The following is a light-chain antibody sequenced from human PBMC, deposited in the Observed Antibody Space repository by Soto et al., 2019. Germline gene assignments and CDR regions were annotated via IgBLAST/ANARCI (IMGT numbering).Light chain of an antibody. Sequence: DIQMTQSPSTLSASVGDRVTITCRASQYMSSWLAWFQQKPGKAPKLLIYDASTLEKGVPSRLSGRGSGTEFTLTISSLQPDEFATYYCQQYNSFSPTFGQGTKVEIK. CDR3: QQYNSFSPT. V-gene: IGKV1-5*01. CDR2: DAS. CDR1: QYMSSW. J-gene: IGKJ1*01.